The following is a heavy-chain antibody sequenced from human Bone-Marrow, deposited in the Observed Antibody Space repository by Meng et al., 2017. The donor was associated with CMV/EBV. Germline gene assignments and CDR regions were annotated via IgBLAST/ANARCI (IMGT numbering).Heavy chain of an antibody. CDR2: INHSGST. CDR3: ASRRGY. CDR1: GGSFSGYY. J-gene: IGHJ4*02. Sequence: GSLRLSCAVYGGSFSGYYWSWIRQPPGKGLEWIGEINHSGSTNYNPSLKSRVTISVDTSKNQFSLKLSSVTAADTAVYYCASRRGYWGQGTLVTVSS. V-gene: IGHV4-34*01.